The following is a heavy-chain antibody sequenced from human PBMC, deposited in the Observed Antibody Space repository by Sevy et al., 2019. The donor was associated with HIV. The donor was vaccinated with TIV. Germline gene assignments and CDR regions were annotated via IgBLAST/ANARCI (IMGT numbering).Heavy chain of an antibody. J-gene: IGHJ6*02. CDR1: GFTFSSYG. D-gene: IGHD3-3*01. CDR3: AKSNYDIWSGYSYYYYGMDV. CDR2: ISYDGSNK. Sequence: GGSLRLSCAASGFTFSSYGMHWVRQAPGKGLEWVAVISYDGSNKYYADSVKGRFTIPRDNSKNTLYLKMNSLRAEDSAVYYCAKSNYDIWSGYSYYYYGMDVWGQGTTVTVSS. V-gene: IGHV3-30*18.